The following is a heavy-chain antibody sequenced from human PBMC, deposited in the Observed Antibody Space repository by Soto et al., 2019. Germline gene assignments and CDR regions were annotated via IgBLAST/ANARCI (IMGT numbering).Heavy chain of an antibody. Sequence: SETLSLTCTASGGSISSYYWSWIRQPPGKGLEWIGYIYYSGSTNYNPSLKSRVTISVDTSKNQFSLKLSSVTAADTAVYYCARDRSRYCTNGVCHSAYNWFDPWGQGTLVTVSS. D-gene: IGHD2-8*01. CDR1: GGSISSYY. CDR3: ARDRSRYCTNGVCHSAYNWFDP. J-gene: IGHJ5*02. CDR2: IYYSGST. V-gene: IGHV4-59*01.